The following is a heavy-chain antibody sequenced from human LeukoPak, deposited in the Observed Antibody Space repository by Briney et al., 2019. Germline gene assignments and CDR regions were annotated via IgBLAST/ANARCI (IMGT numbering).Heavy chain of an antibody. CDR2: IYYSGLT. CDR1: GXSIDSTKYY. Sequence: SETLSLTCTVSGXSIDSTKYYWGWIRQTPGRGLEWIVSIYYSGLTYYSPSLRSRVTMSVDTAKRQFSLRLTSVIAADTGIYYCARLKHVGSWYEAYYYSYYMDAWGRGTTVTVSS. J-gene: IGHJ6*03. CDR3: ARLKHVGSWYEAYYYSYYMDA. V-gene: IGHV4-39*01. D-gene: IGHD6-13*01.